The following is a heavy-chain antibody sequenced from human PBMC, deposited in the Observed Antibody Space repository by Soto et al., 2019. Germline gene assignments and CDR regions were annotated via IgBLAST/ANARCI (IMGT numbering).Heavy chain of an antibody. CDR3: AKVYQRVYNWNYKIPLPIDY. Sequence: QVQLVESGGGVVQPGRSLRLSCAASGFTFSSYGMHWVRQAPGKGLEWVAVISYDGSNKYYADSVKGRFTISRDNSKNTLYLQMNSLRAEDTAVYYCAKVYQRVYNWNYKIPLPIDYWGQGTLVTVSS. J-gene: IGHJ4*02. V-gene: IGHV3-30*18. CDR2: ISYDGSNK. D-gene: IGHD1-7*01. CDR1: GFTFSSYG.